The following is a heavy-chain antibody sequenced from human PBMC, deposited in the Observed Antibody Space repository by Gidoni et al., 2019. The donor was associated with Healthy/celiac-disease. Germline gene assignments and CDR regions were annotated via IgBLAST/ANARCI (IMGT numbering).Heavy chain of an antibody. V-gene: IGHV4-4*02. Sequence: QVQLQESGSGLVKPSGTLSLTCAVAGGSIRSSNWWSWVGQPPGKGLEWIGEIYNSGSTYYTPSLKSRVTISVDKSKNKFSLKLISVTAADTAVYYCARIWGTNTVTTIDYWGQGTLVTVSS. CDR1: GGSIRSSNW. CDR3: ARIWGTNTVTTIDY. J-gene: IGHJ4*02. D-gene: IGHD4-17*01. CDR2: IYNSGST.